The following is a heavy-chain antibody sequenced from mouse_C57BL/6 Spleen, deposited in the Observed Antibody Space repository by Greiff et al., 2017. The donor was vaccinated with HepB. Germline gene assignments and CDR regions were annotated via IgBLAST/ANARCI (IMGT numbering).Heavy chain of an antibody. CDR3: ARDSIITTHYYFDY. CDR1: GYSFTGYF. D-gene: IGHD1-1*01. Sequence: EVQLVESGPELVKPGDSVKISCKASGYSFTGYFMNWVMQSHGKSLEWIGRINPYNGDTFYNQKFKGKATLTVDKSSSTAHMELRSLTSEDSAVYYCARDSIITTHYYFDYWGQGTTLTVSS. J-gene: IGHJ2*01. CDR2: INPYNGDT. V-gene: IGHV1-20*01.